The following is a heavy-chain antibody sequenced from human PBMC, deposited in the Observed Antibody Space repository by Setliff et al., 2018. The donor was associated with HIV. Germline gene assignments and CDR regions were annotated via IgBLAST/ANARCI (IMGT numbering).Heavy chain of an antibody. CDR3: ARAMITFGGVIVHDY. CDR1: GGSFSNYY. D-gene: IGHD3-16*02. CDR2: INHSGST. V-gene: IGHV4-34*01. Sequence: PSETLSLTCAIYGGSFSNYYWTWIRQPPGKGLEWIGEINHSGSTNYNPSLKSRVTISVDTSKNQFSLKLSSVTAADTAVYYCARAMITFGGVIVHDYWGQGTLVTVSS. J-gene: IGHJ4*02.